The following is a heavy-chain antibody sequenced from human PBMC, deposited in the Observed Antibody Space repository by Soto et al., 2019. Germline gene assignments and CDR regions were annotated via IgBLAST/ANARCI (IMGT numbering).Heavy chain of an antibody. D-gene: IGHD5-12*01. CDR1: GFTFSDYY. CDR2: ISSSDGRTT. CDR3: VRGNSGYGNFDY. Sequence: QVQLVESGGGLVKPGGSLRLSCAASGFTFSDYYMSWIRQAPGKGLEWVSYISSSDGRTTNYADSVGGRFTISRDNAKNTLYVQMNSLRAEDTAVYYCVRGNSGYGNFDYWGQGTLVTVSS. J-gene: IGHJ4*02. V-gene: IGHV3-11*04.